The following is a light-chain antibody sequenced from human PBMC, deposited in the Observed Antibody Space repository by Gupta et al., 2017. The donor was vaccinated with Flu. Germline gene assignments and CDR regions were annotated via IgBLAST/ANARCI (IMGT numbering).Light chain of an antibody. V-gene: IGKV1-5*03. CDR3: QQYNSYPLT. CDR2: KAS. J-gene: IGKJ4*01. CDR1: QSISIR. Sequence: GDSGTITCRASQSISIRVAWYQQKPGKAPKCLIYKASTLESGVPSRFSGSGSGTEFTLTISSLQPGDFATYYCQQYNSYPLTFGGGTKVEIK.